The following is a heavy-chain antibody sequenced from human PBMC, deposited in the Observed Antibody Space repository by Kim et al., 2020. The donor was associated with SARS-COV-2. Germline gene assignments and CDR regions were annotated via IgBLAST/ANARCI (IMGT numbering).Heavy chain of an antibody. Sequence: ASVKVSCKASGYTFTSYAMNWVRQAPGQGLEWMGWINTNTGNPTYAQGFTGRFVFSLDTSVSTAYLQISSLKAEDTAVYYCARDLDCSSTSCYGYYYYYMAVWGKGTTVTVSS. CDR1: GYTFTSYA. CDR3: ARDLDCSSTSCYGYYYYYMAV. D-gene: IGHD2-2*01. CDR2: INTNTGNP. J-gene: IGHJ6*03. V-gene: IGHV7-4-1*02.